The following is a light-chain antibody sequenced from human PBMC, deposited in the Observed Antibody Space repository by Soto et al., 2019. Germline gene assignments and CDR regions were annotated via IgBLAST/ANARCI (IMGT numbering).Light chain of an antibody. J-gene: IGKJ4*02. CDR3: QQYKSYSRT. CDR1: QSISMX. V-gene: IGKV1-5*01. CDR2: DSA. Sequence: DLQITKSPSTLSRSVGDRVTISCRASQSISMXLAWCQHNPGKAPKLLIYDSASLERGGPSRLSGSGSGTEFTLPISSLQPEDFATYYCQQYKSYSRTFGGGTKVDIK.